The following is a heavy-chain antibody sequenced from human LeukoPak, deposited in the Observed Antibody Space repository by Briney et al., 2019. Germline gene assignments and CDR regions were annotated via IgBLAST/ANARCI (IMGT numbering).Heavy chain of an antibody. CDR3: AGRLMVRGVIPPHYFDY. CDR2: IYSGVST. Sequence: GGSLRLSCAASGFTVSSNYMSWVREAPGKGLEWVSVIYSGVSTYYADSVKGRFTISRDNSKNTLYLQMNSLRAKYVTVYYCAGRLMVRGVIPPHYFDYWGQGTLVTVSS. D-gene: IGHD3-10*01. CDR1: GFTVSSNY. V-gene: IGHV3-53*01. J-gene: IGHJ4*02.